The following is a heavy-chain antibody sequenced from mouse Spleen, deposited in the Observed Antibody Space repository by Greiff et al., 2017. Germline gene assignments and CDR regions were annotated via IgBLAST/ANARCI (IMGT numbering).Heavy chain of an antibody. V-gene: IGHV1-69*01. CDR3: ARRNYGDYVYYCDY. J-gene: IGHJ2*01. CDR1: GYTFTSYW. Sequence: QVQLQQSGAELVMPGASVKLSCKASGYTFTSYWMHWVKQRPGQGLEWIGEIDPSDSYTNYNQKFKGKATLTVDKSSSTAYMQLSSLTSEDSAVYYCARRNYGDYVYYCDYWGQGTTLTVSS. CDR2: IDPSDSYT. D-gene: IGHD2-13*01.